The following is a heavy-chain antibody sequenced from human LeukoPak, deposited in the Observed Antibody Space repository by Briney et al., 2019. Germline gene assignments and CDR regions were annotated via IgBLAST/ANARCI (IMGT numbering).Heavy chain of an antibody. J-gene: IGHJ4*02. V-gene: IGHV4-59*08. CDR2: IYYSGNT. CDR1: GGSISSYY. CDR3: ARLYNNWNYYFDY. D-gene: IGHD1-20*01. Sequence: SETLSLTCTVSGGSISSYYWSWIRRPPGKGLECIGYIYYSGNTNYNPSLKSRVTISVDASKNQFSLKLSSVTAADTAVYYCARLYNNWNYYFDYWGQGTLVTVSS.